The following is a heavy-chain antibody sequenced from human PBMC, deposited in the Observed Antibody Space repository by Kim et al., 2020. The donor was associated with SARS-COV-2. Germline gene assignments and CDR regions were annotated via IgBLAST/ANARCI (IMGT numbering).Heavy chain of an antibody. J-gene: IGHJ6*02. Sequence: GGSLRLSCAASGFTFSDYYMSWIRQAPGKGLEWVSYISSSSSYTNYADSVKGRFTISRDNAKNSLYLQMNSLRAEDTAVYYCARIGSSRDGYNWGYYGMDVWGQGTTVTVSS. CDR1: GFTFSDYY. CDR2: ISSSSSYT. D-gene: IGHD5-12*01. CDR3: ARIGSSRDGYNWGYYGMDV. V-gene: IGHV3-11*03.